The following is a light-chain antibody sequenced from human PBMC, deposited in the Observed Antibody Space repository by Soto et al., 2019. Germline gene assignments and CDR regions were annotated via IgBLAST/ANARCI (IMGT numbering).Light chain of an antibody. CDR3: LQHNSYPPT. CDR2: AAS. J-gene: IGKJ5*01. V-gene: IGKV1-17*01. Sequence: IQMTQSPSSLSASVGDRVTITWRASQGIRNDLAWYQQKPGKAPKLLIYAASTLQSGVPSRFSGTGSGTEFTLTISSLQPEDFATYYCLQHNSYPPTFGQGTRLEIK. CDR1: QGIRND.